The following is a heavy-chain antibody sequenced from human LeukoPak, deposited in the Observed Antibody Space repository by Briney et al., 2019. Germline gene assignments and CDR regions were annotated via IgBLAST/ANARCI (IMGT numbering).Heavy chain of an antibody. CDR2: ISGSGGNT. Sequence: GGSLRHSCLASGFTFSSHAMSWVRQAPGKGLEWVSAISGSGGNTYYADSVKGRFTISRDNSKSTLYVQMNSLRAEDTAVYYCAKEVKIAATGENWFDPWGQGTLVTASS. CDR1: GFTFSSHA. V-gene: IGHV3-23*01. J-gene: IGHJ5*02. D-gene: IGHD6-13*01. CDR3: AKEVKIAATGENWFDP.